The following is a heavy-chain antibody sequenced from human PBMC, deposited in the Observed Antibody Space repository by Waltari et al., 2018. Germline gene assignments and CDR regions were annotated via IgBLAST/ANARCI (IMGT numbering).Heavy chain of an antibody. Sequence: QVQLVQSGLEVRKPGASVKVSCKAPGYPFNDYNTHWVRQAPGQGLEWMGWINPNSGGTKYAQKFQGWVTMTRDTSINTAYLEVSGRGSDDTAVYYCARQATDYSSYWFHPWGQGTLVTVSS. CDR1: GYPFNDYN. D-gene: IGHD4-4*01. CDR2: INPNSGGT. J-gene: IGHJ5*02. V-gene: IGHV1-2*04. CDR3: ARQATDYSSYWFHP.